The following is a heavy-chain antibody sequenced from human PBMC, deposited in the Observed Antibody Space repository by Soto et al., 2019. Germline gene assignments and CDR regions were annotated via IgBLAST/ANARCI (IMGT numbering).Heavy chain of an antibody. D-gene: IGHD3-16*01. CDR1: GFTFRGYV. CDR2: ISYDGSDK. Sequence: QVQLVESGGGVVQPGTSLRVSCVGSGFTFRGYVIHWVRQSPGKGLEWVALISYDGSDKYYGDSVRGRFTISRDNSRNTVDLQMDSLRLEDTALYYCARWGTTGGLDVWGQGTLVSVSS. CDR3: ARWGTTGGLDV. V-gene: IGHV3-30*19. J-gene: IGHJ1*01.